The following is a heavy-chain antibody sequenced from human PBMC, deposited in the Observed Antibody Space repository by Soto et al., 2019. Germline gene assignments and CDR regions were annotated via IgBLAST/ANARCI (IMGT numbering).Heavy chain of an antibody. Sequence: VASVKVSCKASGGTSRSYAISWVRQAPGQGLEWIGQIIPTVDTSKYAQKFHGRATITADESTSTIYMELRSLEFEDTGVYYCAREPAGDVGWFDPWGQGTLVTVSS. D-gene: IGHD3-10*01. CDR2: IIPTVDTS. V-gene: IGHV1-69*13. J-gene: IGHJ5*02. CDR3: AREPAGDVGWFDP. CDR1: GGTSRSYA.